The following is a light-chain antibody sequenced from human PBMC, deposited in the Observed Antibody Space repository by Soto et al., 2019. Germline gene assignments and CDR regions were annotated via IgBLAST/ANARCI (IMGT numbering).Light chain of an antibody. CDR2: AAS. V-gene: IGKV1-6*01. CDR3: LQDYSYPLT. Sequence: AIQMTQSPSSLSASVGDRITITCRASQGIRNDLSWYQQKSGKAPKLLIFAASSLQSGVPSRFSDSVSGTDFTLTISSLQPEDFATYYCLQDYSYPLTFGGGPKVEIK. J-gene: IGKJ4*01. CDR1: QGIRND.